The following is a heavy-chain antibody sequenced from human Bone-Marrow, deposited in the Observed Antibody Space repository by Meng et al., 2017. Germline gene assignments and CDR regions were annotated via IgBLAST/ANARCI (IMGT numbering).Heavy chain of an antibody. V-gene: IGHV3-53*05. CDR3: ARIIYDSSAFDI. CDR1: GFTVSSNY. Sequence: GGSLRLSCAASGFTVSSNYMSWVRQAPGKGLEWVSVIYSGGSTYYADSVKGRFTISRDNSKNTLYLQMNSLRAEDTAVYYCARIIYDSSAFDIWGQGTMVTVSS. D-gene: IGHD3-22*01. J-gene: IGHJ3*02. CDR2: IYSGGST.